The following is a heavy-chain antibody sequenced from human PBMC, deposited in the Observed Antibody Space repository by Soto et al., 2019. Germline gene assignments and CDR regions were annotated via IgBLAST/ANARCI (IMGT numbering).Heavy chain of an antibody. CDR3: ARADYYYYMDV. CDR2: IYSGGST. V-gene: IGHV3-53*04. Sequence: PGGSLRLSCASSGFTVSSNYMSLVRQAPGKGLEWVSVIYSGGSTYYADSVKGRFTISRHNSKNTLYLQMNSLRAEDTAVYYCARADYYYYMDVWGKGTTVTVSS. J-gene: IGHJ6*03. CDR1: GFTVSSNY. D-gene: IGHD6-19*01.